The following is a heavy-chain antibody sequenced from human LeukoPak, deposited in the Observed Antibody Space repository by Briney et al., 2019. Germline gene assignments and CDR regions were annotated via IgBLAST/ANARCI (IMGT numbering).Heavy chain of an antibody. Sequence: SGGSLRLSCATSGFTFGTYAMSWARQGPGKGLEWVARISNAAGTTNYADSVRGRFTISRDNSQNTLYLQMSSLRVEDTAEYYCAKDGLRGYDFDSWGQGTLVIVSS. J-gene: IGHJ5*01. D-gene: IGHD5-12*01. CDR1: GFTFGTYA. V-gene: IGHV3-23*01. CDR2: ISNAAGTT. CDR3: AKDGLRGYDFDS.